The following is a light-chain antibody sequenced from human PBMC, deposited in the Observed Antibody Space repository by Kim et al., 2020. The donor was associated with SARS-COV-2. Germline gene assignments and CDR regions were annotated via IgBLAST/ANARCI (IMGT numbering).Light chain of an antibody. CDR3: QSRDSGGDVL. J-gene: IGLJ2*01. V-gene: IGLV3-19*01. CDR1: SLRSYY. Sequence: SSELTQDPAVSVALGQTVRITCQGDSLRSYYATWYQQRPRQAPVLVIYGRNNRPSGIPDRFSVSSSGNTASLTISGAQAEDEADFYCQSRDSGGDVLFGG. CDR2: GRN.